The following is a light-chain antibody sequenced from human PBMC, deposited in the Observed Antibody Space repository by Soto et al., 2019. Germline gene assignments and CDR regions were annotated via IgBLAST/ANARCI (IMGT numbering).Light chain of an antibody. Sequence: EIVMTQPPATLSVSPGERVTLSCRASQFISNSLAWYQQRPGQPPRLLIYGTSTRAAGISARFSGSGSGTEFTLTISSLQSEDFAVYYCQQSSNWPRTFGQGTKVDIK. CDR2: GTS. J-gene: IGKJ1*01. CDR3: QQSSNWPRT. CDR1: QFISNS. V-gene: IGKV3-15*01.